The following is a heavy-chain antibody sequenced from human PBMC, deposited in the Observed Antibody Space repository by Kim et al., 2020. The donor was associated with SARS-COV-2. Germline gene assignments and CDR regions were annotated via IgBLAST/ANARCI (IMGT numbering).Heavy chain of an antibody. J-gene: IGHJ5*02. D-gene: IGHD3-10*01. V-gene: IGHV3-23*01. CDR2: ISGSGGST. Sequence: GGSLRLSCAASGFTFSSYAMSWVRQAPGKGLEWVSAISGSGGSTYYADSVKGRFTISRDNSKNTLYLQMNSLRAEDTAVYYCAKSGIDAGLLWFGELYQYNWFDPWGQGTLVTVSS. CDR3: AKSGIDAGLLWFGELYQYNWFDP. CDR1: GFTFSSYA.